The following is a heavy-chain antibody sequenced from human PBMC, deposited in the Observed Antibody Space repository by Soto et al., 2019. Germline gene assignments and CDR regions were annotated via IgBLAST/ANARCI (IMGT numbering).Heavy chain of an antibody. Sequence: GGSLRLSCAASGFTFSNAWINWVRQAPGKGLEWVSTISGGGGRIYYADSVKGRFTISRDNSKNTLYMQMNSLRAEDTAVYYCAKRPASLVCFDCWGQGTLVTVSS. CDR1: GFTFSNAW. CDR3: AKRPASLVCFDC. J-gene: IGHJ4*02. D-gene: IGHD2-2*01. V-gene: IGHV3-23*01. CDR2: ISGGGGRI.